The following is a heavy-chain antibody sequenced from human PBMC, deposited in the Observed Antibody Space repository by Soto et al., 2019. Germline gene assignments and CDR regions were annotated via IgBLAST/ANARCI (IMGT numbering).Heavy chain of an antibody. D-gene: IGHD3-10*01. CDR1: GFTFSNYW. J-gene: IGHJ6*02. V-gene: IGHV3-74*01. Sequence: EVQLVESGGGLVQPGGSLRLSCRASGFTFSNYWMHWVRQVPGTGLVWVSRVKWDGSTTNYADSVKGRCTNSRDNAKNTLDLQVNSLRAEDTGLYYCARGIRDNYGMDVWGQGTTVTVSS. CDR2: VKWDGSTT. CDR3: ARGIRDNYGMDV.